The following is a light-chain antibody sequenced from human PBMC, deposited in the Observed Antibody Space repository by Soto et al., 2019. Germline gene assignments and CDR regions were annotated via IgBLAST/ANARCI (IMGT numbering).Light chain of an antibody. J-gene: IGKJ1*01. CDR1: QSISGT. CDR2: GAS. Sequence: EIVLTQSPGTLSLSPGGRATLSCRASQSISGTLAWYQQKPGQAPRLLIYGASTRATGIPARFSGSGSGTEFTLTISSLQSEDFAVYYCQQYNNWPWTFGQGTKVDIK. V-gene: IGKV3-15*01. CDR3: QQYNNWPWT.